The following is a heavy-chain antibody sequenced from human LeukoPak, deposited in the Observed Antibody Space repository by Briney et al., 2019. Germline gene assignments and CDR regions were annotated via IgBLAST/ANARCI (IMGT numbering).Heavy chain of an antibody. J-gene: IGHJ2*01. CDR2: IWNDGGNK. V-gene: IGHV3-33*01. Sequence: SGGSLRLSCAASGFTFSSSGMPWVRQAPGKGLEWVAVIWNDGGNKDYADSVKGRFTISRDNSKNTLYLQMNSLRAEDTAVYYCARDRCSGGSCYSEWYFDLWGRGTLVTVSS. CDR1: GFTFSSSG. CDR3: ARDRCSGGSCYSEWYFDL. D-gene: IGHD2-15*01.